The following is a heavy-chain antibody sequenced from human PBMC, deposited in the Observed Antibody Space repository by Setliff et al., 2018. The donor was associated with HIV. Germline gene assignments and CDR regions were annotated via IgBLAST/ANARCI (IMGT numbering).Heavy chain of an antibody. J-gene: IGHJ6*03. Sequence: ASVKVSCKASGYTFTDYYIHWVRQAPGQGLEWMGWINPNSGDKNYAQKFQGRVTMTSDTSISTAYLELSGLTSDDTAIYYCARDRAYCSSGSCYRPLVYYFYYMDVWGTGTTVTVSS. CDR3: ARDRAYCSSGSCYRPLVYYFYYMDV. CDR1: GYTFTDYY. CDR2: INPNSGDK. V-gene: IGHV1-2*02. D-gene: IGHD2-15*01.